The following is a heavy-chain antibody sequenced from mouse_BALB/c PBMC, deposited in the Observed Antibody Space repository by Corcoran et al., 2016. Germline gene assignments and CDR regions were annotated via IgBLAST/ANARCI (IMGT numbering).Heavy chain of an antibody. J-gene: IGHJ3*01. D-gene: IGHD2-3*01. V-gene: IGHV9-1*02. CDR3: ARSDGSSWFAY. CDR2: INTYTGEP. CDR1: GYTFTNYG. Sequence: QIQLVQSGPELKKPGETVKISCKASGYTFTNYGMNWVKQAPGKGLKWMGWINTYTGEPTYADDFKGRFAFSLETSASTAYLQINNLKNEDMATYFGARSDGSSWFAYWGQGTLVTVSA.